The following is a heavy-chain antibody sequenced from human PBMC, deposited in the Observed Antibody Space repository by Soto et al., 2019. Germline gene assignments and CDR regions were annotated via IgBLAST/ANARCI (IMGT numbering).Heavy chain of an antibody. Sequence: GGSLRLSCAASGFTFSSYAMSWVRQAPGKGLEWVSAISGSGGSTYYADSVKGRFTISRDNAKNSLYLQMNSLRAEDTAVYYCARDHQSHDSSGYSGYWGQGTLVTVSS. D-gene: IGHD3-22*01. V-gene: IGHV3-23*01. CDR3: ARDHQSHDSSGYSGY. CDR1: GFTFSSYA. J-gene: IGHJ4*02. CDR2: ISGSGGST.